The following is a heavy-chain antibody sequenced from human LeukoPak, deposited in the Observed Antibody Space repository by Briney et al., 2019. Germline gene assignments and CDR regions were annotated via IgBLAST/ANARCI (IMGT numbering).Heavy chain of an antibody. V-gene: IGHV3-23*01. Sequence: GGSLRLSCAASGFTFSSYAMSWVRQAPGKGLEWVSSSGDNTRYADSVKGRFTISRDNSKNTLDLQMNGLRAEHTAVYYCAKSWRFYDSSNYYAFDIWGQGTMVTVSS. D-gene: IGHD3-22*01. CDR2: SGDNT. J-gene: IGHJ3*02. CDR1: GFTFSSYA. CDR3: AKSWRFYDSSNYYAFDI.